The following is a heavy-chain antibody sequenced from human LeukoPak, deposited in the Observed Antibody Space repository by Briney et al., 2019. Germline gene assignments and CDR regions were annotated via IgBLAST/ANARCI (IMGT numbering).Heavy chain of an antibody. D-gene: IGHD3-22*01. J-gene: IGHJ4*02. CDR2: IYTSGST. V-gene: IGHV4-61*02. CDR1: GGSISSSSYY. Sequence: SETLSLTCTVSGGSISSSSYYWSWIRQPAGKGLEWIGRIYTSGSTNYNPSLKSRVTISVDTSKNQFSLKLSSVTAADTAVYYCAREVDYYDSSGYASHFDYWGQGTLVTVSS. CDR3: AREVDYYDSSGYASHFDY.